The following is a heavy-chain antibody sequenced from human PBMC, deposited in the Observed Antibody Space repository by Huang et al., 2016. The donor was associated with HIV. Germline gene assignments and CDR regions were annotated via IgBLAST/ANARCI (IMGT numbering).Heavy chain of an antibody. D-gene: IGHD1-26*01. V-gene: IGHV3-30*18. Sequence: QVQLVESGGGVVQSGRSLRLSCAASGYGMHWVRQAPGKGLEWVAVISYDGSNKYYADSVKGRFNISRDNSKNTLYLQMNSLRAEDTAVYYCAKFGGWERPPHYWGQGTLVTVSS. CDR2: ISYDGSNK. CDR3: AKFGGWERPPHY. CDR1: GYG. J-gene: IGHJ4*02.